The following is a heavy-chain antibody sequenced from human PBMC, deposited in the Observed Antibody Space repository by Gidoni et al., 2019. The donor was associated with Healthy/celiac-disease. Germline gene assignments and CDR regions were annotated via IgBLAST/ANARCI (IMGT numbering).Heavy chain of an antibody. V-gene: IGHV3-21*01. D-gene: IGHD3-3*01. CDR3: ARDPDTYYDFWSGYYFDY. Sequence: EVQLVESGGGLVKPGGSLRLSCAASGFPSSSYSMNWVRQAPGKGLEWVSSISSSSSYIYYADSVKGRFNISRDNAKNSLYLQMNSLRAEDTAVYYCARDPDTYYDFWSGYYFDYWGQGTLVTVSS. J-gene: IGHJ4*02. CDR2: ISSSSSYI. CDR1: GFPSSSYS.